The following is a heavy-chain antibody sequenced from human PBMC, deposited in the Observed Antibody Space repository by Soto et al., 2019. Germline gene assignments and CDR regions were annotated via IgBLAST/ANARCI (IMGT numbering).Heavy chain of an antibody. J-gene: IGHJ4*02. CDR2: INPSAGST. V-gene: IGHV1-46*03. D-gene: IGHD2-21*02. CDR1: GYSFTTYY. CDR3: ARDLRRSWVVTTDS. Sequence: ASVKVSCKASGYSFTTYYIHWVRQAPGQGLEWMGIINPSAGSTTYAQKFQGRVTMTRDTSTGTVYMDLSSLRSEDTAVYYCARDLRRSWVVTTDSWGQGTQVTISS.